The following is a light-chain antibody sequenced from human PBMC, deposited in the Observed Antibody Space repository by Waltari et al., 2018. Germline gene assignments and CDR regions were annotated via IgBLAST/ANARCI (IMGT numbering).Light chain of an antibody. V-gene: IGLV3-25*03. Sequence: SYELTQPPSVSVSPGQTARITCSGAALPKQYAYWYQQKPGQAPVRVIYKESERPSGIPERFSGSSSGTTVTLTISGVQAEDEADYYCQSADSSGTYVVFGGGTKLTVL. CDR1: ALPKQY. J-gene: IGLJ2*01. CDR2: KES. CDR3: QSADSSGTYVV.